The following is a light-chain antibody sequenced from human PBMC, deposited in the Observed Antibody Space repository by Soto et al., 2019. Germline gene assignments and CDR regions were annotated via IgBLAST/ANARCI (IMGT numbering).Light chain of an antibody. CDR3: QQHDNSPYT. Sequence: EIVLTQSPGTLSLSPGERATLSCRASQSVSSNYLAWYQQKPGQAPRLLIYTASSRATGIPDRFRGSGSGTDFTLTISRLEPEDSAVYFCQQHDNSPYTFGQGTKVEIK. V-gene: IGKV3-20*01. CDR2: TAS. J-gene: IGKJ2*01. CDR1: QSVSSNY.